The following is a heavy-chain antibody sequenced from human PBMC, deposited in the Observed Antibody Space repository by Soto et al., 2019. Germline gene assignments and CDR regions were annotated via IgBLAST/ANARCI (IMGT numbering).Heavy chain of an antibody. J-gene: IGHJ4*02. V-gene: IGHV1-46*01. Sequence: GASVKVSFKTSGYNFIAYYIYWLRQAPGQGPEWMGMINPSSGATNIAQKFQGRITVTSDSSTNTAYLQLSSLRSEDAAVYYCAKYCGGDCRHFDAWGQGTRVTVSS. CDR3: AKYCGGDCRHFDA. D-gene: IGHD2-21*02. CDR1: GYNFIAYY. CDR2: INPSSGAT.